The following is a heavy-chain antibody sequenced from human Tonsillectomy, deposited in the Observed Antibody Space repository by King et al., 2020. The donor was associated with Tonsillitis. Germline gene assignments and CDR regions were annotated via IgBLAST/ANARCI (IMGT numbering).Heavy chain of an antibody. V-gene: IGHV5-51*01. J-gene: IGHJ4*02. CDR2: IYPGDSDT. CDR3: STWSGGIWGSFDY. CDR1: GYSFSSYW. Sequence: QLVQSGGEVKKPGESLKISCKGSGYSFSSYWIDWVRQMPGKGLEWMGIIYPGDSDTRYSPSFQGQVTISADKSINTAYLQWTSLKATDTAMYSCSTWSGGIWGSFDYWGPGTHVIVSS. D-gene: IGHD2-15*01.